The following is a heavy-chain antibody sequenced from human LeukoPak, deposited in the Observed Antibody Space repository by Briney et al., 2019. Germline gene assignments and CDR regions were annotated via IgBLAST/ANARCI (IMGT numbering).Heavy chain of an antibody. V-gene: IGHV3-48*01. CDR2: IGSSSSTI. CDR3: ARDRAPYCSGGSCYSGLWFDP. D-gene: IGHD2-15*01. J-gene: IGHJ5*02. CDR1: GFTFSSYS. Sequence: GGSLRLSCAASGFTFSSYSMNWVRQAPGKGLEWVSYIGSSSSTIYYADSVKGRFTISRDNAKNSLYLQMNSLRAEDTAVYYCARDRAPYCSGGSCYSGLWFDPWGQGTLVTVSS.